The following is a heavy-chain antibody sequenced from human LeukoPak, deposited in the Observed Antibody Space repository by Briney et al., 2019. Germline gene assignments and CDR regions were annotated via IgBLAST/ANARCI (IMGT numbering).Heavy chain of an antibody. CDR1: GFTFSSYS. CDR3: TTDWLTWWFDP. Sequence: GGSLRLSCAASGFTFSSYSMTWVRQAPGKGLEWVSSISSSSSYIYYADSVKGRFTISRDNAKNSLYLQMNSLRAEDTAVYYCTTDWLTWWFDPWGQGTLVTVSS. CDR2: ISSSSSYI. D-gene: IGHD3-16*01. V-gene: IGHV3-21*03. J-gene: IGHJ5*02.